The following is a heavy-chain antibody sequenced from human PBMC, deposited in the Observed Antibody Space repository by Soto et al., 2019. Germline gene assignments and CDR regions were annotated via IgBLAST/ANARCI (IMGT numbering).Heavy chain of an antibody. V-gene: IGHV1-69*01. D-gene: IGHD2-2*01. Sequence: QVQLVQSGAEVKKPGSSVKVSCKASGGTFSSYAISWVRQAPGQGLEWMGGIIPIFGTANYAQKFQGRVTITADESTSTAYMELSSLRSEDTAVYYCARVKAYWSSTSCFLPDDAFDIWGQVTMVTVSS. CDR1: GGTFSSYA. J-gene: IGHJ3*02. CDR2: IIPIFGTA. CDR3: ARVKAYWSSTSCFLPDDAFDI.